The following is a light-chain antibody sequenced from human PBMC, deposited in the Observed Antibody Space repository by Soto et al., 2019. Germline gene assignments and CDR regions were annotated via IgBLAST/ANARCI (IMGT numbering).Light chain of an antibody. CDR3: SSYTSSSTLHV. V-gene: IGLV2-14*03. CDR2: DVS. J-gene: IGLJ1*01. Sequence: QSALTQPASVSGSPGQSITISCTGTNNDVGGYNYVSWYQHHPGKAPTLMIYDVSNRPSGVSNRFSGSKSGNTASLTISGLQTEDEADYYCSSYTSSSTLHVFGPGTKLTVL. CDR1: NNDVGGYNY.